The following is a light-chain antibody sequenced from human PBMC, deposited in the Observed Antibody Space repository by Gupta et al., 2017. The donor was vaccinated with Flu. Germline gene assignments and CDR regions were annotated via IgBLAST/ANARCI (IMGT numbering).Light chain of an antibody. J-gene: IGKJ4*01. V-gene: IGKV3-11*01. CDR1: QSVSSY. CDR2: DAS. CDR3: QRRSNWPLT. Sequence: EIVLTQSPATLSLSPGERATLPCRASQSVSSYLAWYQQKPGQAPRLLIYDASNRATGLPARFSGSGSGTGFTLTISSLEPEDFAVYYCQRRSNWPLTFGGGTKVEIK.